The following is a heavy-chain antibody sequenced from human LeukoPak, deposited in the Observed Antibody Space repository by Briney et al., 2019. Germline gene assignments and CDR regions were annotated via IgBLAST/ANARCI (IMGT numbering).Heavy chain of an antibody. V-gene: IGHV1-2*02. CDR1: GYTFTGYY. CDR2: INPNSGGT. J-gene: IGHJ6*03. D-gene: IGHD2-2*01. CDR3: ARDLMATDIVVVPAAMAPDYYYYMDV. Sequence: ASVKVSCKASGYTFTGYYMHWVRQAPGPGVEWIGWINPNSGGTNYAQKFQGRVTMTRDTSISTAYMELSRPRSDDTAVYYCARDLMATDIVVVPAAMAPDYYYYMDVWGKGTTVTVSS.